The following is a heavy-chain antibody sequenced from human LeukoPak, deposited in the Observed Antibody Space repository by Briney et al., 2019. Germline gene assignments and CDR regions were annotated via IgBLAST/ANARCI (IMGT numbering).Heavy chain of an antibody. D-gene: IGHD3-3*01. V-gene: IGHV3-48*04. CDR1: GFTFSSYS. CDR3: ARDYTYYDFWSGYSPESYYMDV. Sequence: GGSLRLSCAASGFTFSSYSMNWVRQAPGKGLEWVSYISSSGSTIYYADSVKGRFTISRDNAKNSLYLQMNSLRAEDTAVYYCARDYTYYDFWSGYSPESYYMDVWGKGTTVTVSS. CDR2: ISSSGSTI. J-gene: IGHJ6*03.